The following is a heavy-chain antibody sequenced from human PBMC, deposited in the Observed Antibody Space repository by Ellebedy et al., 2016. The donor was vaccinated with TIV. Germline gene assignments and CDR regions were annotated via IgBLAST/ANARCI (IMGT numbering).Heavy chain of an antibody. CDR2: IYYSGST. D-gene: IGHD3-10*01. V-gene: IGHV4-30-4*01. CDR1: GGSISSGDYY. Sequence: SETLSLXCTVSGGSISSGDYYWSWIRQPPGKGLEWIGYIYYSGSTYYNPSLKSRVTISVDTSKNQFSLKLSSVTAADTAVYYCARGGSMVRGVPFDYWGQGTLVTVSS. CDR3: ARGGSMVRGVPFDY. J-gene: IGHJ4*02.